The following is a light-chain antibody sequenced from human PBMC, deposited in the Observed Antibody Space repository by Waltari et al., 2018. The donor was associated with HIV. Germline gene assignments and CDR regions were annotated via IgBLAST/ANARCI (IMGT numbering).Light chain of an antibody. Sequence: QSALTQPPSASGSPGQSVTISCTGTTSDVGGYNDVSWYQHHPGRAPKLMIYEVSKRPAGVPDRFSGSKSGNTASLTVSGLQADDEADYYCSSYAVNNILVFGGGTKLTVL. CDR2: EVS. CDR1: TSDVGGYND. J-gene: IGLJ2*01. V-gene: IGLV2-8*01. CDR3: SSYAVNNILV.